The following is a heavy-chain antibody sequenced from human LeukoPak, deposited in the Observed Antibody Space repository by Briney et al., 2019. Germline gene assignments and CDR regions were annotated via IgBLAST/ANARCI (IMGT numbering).Heavy chain of an antibody. CDR2: IKEDGSRK. D-gene: IGHD6-13*01. CDR1: GFTFNNYW. J-gene: IGHJ6*02. Sequence: GGSLRLSCAASGFTFNNYWMSWVRQAPGKGLEWLANIKEDGSRKYYVDSVKGRFTISRDNARKSLFLQMNSLRAEDTAVYYCARAYTYSAAATGYYGMDVWGQGTTVTVSS. V-gene: IGHV3-7*04. CDR3: ARAYTYSAAATGYYGMDV.